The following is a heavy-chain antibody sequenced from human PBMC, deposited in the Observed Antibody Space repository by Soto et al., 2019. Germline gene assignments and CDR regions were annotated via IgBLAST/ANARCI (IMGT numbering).Heavy chain of an antibody. CDR2: ISSSSTYI. CDR3: ARDGPVVYDFWTFYGMDV. V-gene: IGHV3-21*01. J-gene: IGHJ6*02. Sequence: EVQLVESGGGLVKPGGSLRLSCAASGFTFSSNTMIWVRQAPGKGLEWVSSISSSSTYIYYADSVKGRFTISRDDAKKSLYLQMNSLRAEDTAVYYCARDGPVVYDFWTFYGMDVWGQGTTVTVSS. D-gene: IGHD3-3*01. CDR1: GFTFSSNT.